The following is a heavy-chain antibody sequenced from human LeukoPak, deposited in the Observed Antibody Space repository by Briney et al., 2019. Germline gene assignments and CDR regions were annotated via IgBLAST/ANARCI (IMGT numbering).Heavy chain of an antibody. CDR2: IYDSGST. J-gene: IGHJ6*02. Sequence: SETLSLTCTVSGGSIRSSYYYWGWIRQPPGKGLEWIGSIYDSGSTYYNPSLKSRVTISVDTSKNQFSQKLSSVTAADTAVYYCARDPQMHGMDVWGQGTTVTVSS. V-gene: IGHV4-39*07. CDR1: GGSIRSSYYY. CDR3: ARDPQMHGMDV.